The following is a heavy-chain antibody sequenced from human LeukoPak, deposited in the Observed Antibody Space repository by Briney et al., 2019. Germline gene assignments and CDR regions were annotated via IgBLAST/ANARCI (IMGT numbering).Heavy chain of an antibody. D-gene: IGHD4-23*01. J-gene: IGHJ3*02. CDR3: AKAIRTTVAFDI. V-gene: IGHV3-23*01. CDR2: ISGSGGST. CDR1: GLTFSSQA. Sequence: GGSLRLSCAASGLTFSSQAMHWVRQAPGKGLEWVSAISGSGGSTYYADSVKGRFTISRDNSKNTLYLQMNSLRAEDTAVYYCAKAIRTTVAFDIWGQGTMVTVSS.